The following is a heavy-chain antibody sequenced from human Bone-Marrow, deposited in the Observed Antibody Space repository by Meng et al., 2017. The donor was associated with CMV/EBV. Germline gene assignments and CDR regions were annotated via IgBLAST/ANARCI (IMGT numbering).Heavy chain of an antibody. D-gene: IGHD4-23*01. CDR3: ARDALTVGTHPPDY. CDR1: GFTFSSYS. Sequence: GESLKISCAASGFTFSSYSMNWVRQAPGKGLEWVTVLSHDEIDEYYADSVKGRFTISRDNSKNTLYLQMNNVTIEDTALYYCARDALTVGTHPPDYWGQGTLVTVSS. V-gene: IGHV3-30*03. CDR2: LSHDEIDE. J-gene: IGHJ4*02.